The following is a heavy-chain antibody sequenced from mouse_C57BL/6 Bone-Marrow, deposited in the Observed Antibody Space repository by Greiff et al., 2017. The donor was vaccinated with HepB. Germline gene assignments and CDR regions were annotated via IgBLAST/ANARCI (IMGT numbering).Heavy chain of an antibody. J-gene: IGHJ2*01. CDR1: GYTFTDYY. V-gene: IGHV1-84*01. D-gene: IGHD1-1*01. CDR2: IYPGSGNT. Sequence: VQRVESGPELVKPGASVKISCKASGYTFTDYYINWVKQRPGQGLEWIGWIYPGSGNTKYNEKFKGKATLTVDTSSSTAYMQLSSLTSEDSAVYFCARSPPYYYGSSSFDYWGQGTTLTVSS. CDR3: ARSPPYYYGSSSFDY.